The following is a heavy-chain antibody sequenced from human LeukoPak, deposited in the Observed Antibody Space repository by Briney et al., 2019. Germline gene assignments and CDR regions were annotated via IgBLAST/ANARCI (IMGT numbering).Heavy chain of an antibody. V-gene: IGHV1-18*01. CDR1: GYTFTSYG. J-gene: IGHJ5*02. CDR2: ISAYNGNT. CDR3: ARGGRYCSSTSCYAVYNWFDP. Sequence: GASVKVSCKASGYTFTSYGISWVRQAPGQGLEWMGWISAYNGNTNYAQKLQGRVTMTTDTSTSTAYMELRSLRSDDTAVYYCARGGRYCSSTSCYAVYNWFDPWGQGTLVTVSS. D-gene: IGHD2-2*01.